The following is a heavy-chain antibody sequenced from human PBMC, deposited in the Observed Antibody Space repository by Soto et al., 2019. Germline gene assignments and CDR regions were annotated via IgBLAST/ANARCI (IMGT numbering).Heavy chain of an antibody. V-gene: IGHV4-39*01. CDR2: IYYSGST. Sequence: QLQLQESGPGLVKPSEPLSLTCTVSGGSISSSSYYWGWIRQPSGKGLEWIGSIYYSGSTYYNPSLKSRVTISVDTSKNQFSLKLSSVTAADTAVYYCASSYGDYVSYWGQGTLVTVSS. D-gene: IGHD4-17*01. J-gene: IGHJ4*02. CDR1: GGSISSSSYY. CDR3: ASSYGDYVSY.